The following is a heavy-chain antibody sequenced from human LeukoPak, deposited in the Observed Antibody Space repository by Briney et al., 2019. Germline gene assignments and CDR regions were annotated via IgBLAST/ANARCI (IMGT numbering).Heavy chain of an antibody. CDR3: ARDQRIWSGGYYGMDV. Sequence: GRSLRLSCAASGFTFSSYAMHWVRQAPGKGLEWVAVISYDGSNKYYADSVKGRFTISRDNSKNTLYLQMNSLRAEDTAVYYCARDQRIWSGGYYGMDVWGHGTTVTVSS. CDR2: ISYDGSNK. J-gene: IGHJ6*02. CDR1: GFTFSSYA. V-gene: IGHV3-30-3*01. D-gene: IGHD3-3*01.